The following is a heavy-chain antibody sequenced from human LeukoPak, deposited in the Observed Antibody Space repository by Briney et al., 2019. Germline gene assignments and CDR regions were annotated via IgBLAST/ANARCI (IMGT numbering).Heavy chain of an antibody. V-gene: IGHV1-18*01. CDR2: ISAYNGNT. Sequence: ASVKVSCKASGYTFTSYGISWVRQAPGQGLEWMGWISAYNGNTNYAQKLQGRVTMTTDTSTSTAYMELRSLRSDDTAVYYCARETYYDFWRGAFDIWGQGTMVTVSS. CDR3: ARETYYDFWRGAFDI. CDR1: GYTFTSYG. J-gene: IGHJ3*02. D-gene: IGHD3-3*01.